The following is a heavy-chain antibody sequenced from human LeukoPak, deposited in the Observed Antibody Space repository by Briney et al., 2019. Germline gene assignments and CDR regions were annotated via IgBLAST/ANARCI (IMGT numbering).Heavy chain of an antibody. J-gene: IGHJ6*03. CDR3: AKEGVVVVAATGYYMDV. D-gene: IGHD2-15*01. CDR2: ISGSGGST. Sequence: GGSLRLSCAASGFTFSSYAMHWVRQAPGKGLEWVSAISGSGGSTYYADSVKGRFTISRDNSKNTLYLQMNSLRAEDTAVYYCAKEGVVVVAATGYYMDVWGKGTTVTVSS. CDR1: GFTFSSYA. V-gene: IGHV3-23*01.